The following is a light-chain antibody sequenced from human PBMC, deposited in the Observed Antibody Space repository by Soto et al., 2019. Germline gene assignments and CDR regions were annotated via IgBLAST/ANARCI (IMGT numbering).Light chain of an antibody. CDR3: SSYTSSNTPYV. J-gene: IGLJ1*01. Sequence: QSVLTQPASVSGSPEQSITISCTGSSSDVGAYHFVSWYQHHPGKAPKLILYEVTARPSGVSSRFSGSKSGNTASLTISGLQADDEANYYCSSYTSSNTPYVFGTGTKVTVL. CDR1: SSDVGAYHF. CDR2: EVT. V-gene: IGLV2-14*01.